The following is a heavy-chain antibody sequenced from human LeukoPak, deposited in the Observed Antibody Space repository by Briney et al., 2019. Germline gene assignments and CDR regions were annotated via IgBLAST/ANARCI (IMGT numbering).Heavy chain of an antibody. D-gene: IGHD3-3*01. V-gene: IGHV1-18*01. CDR3: ARDSVTIFGVVIPNWFDP. CDR2: ISAYNGNT. J-gene: IGHJ5*02. Sequence: VSVKVFCKASGYTFTSYGISWVRQAPGQGLECMGWISAYNGNTNYAQKLQGRVTMTTDTSTSTAYMELRSLRSDDTAVYYCARDSVTIFGVVIPNWFDPWGQGTLVTVSS. CDR1: GYTFTSYG.